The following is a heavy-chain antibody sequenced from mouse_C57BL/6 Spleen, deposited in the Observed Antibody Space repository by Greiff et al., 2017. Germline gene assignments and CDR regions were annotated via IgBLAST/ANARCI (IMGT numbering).Heavy chain of an antibody. D-gene: IGHD1-1*01. J-gene: IGHJ3*01. CDR2: IDPANGNT. CDR1: GFNIKNTY. Sequence: EVKLVESVAELVRPGASVKLSCTASGFNIKNTYMHWVKQRPEQGLEWIGRIDPANGNTKYAPKFQGKATITADTSSNTAYLQLSSLTSEDTAIYYCARNYYGSSPFAYWGQGTLVTVSA. CDR3: ARNYYGSSPFAY. V-gene: IGHV14-3*01.